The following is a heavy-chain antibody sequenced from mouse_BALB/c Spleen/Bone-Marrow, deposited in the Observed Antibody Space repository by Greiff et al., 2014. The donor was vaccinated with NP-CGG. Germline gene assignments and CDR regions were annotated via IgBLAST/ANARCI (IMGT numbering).Heavy chain of an antibody. Sequence: LQQSGGGLVQPGGSLKLSCAASGFTFSSYTMSWVRQTPEKRLEWVAYISNGGGSTYYPDTVKGRFTISRDNAKNTLYLQMSSLKSEDTAMYYCARGGYYFDYWGQGTTLTVSS. CDR3: ARGGYYFDY. J-gene: IGHJ2*01. CDR2: ISNGGGST. CDR1: GFTFSSYT. V-gene: IGHV5-12-2*01.